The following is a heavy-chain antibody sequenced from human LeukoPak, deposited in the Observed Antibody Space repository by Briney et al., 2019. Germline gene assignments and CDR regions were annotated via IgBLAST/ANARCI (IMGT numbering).Heavy chain of an antibody. CDR3: ARDETGVGSGGIDF. CDR1: GFTFSDYS. D-gene: IGHD2-8*02. CDR2: ISSGGSTI. V-gene: IGHV3-48*02. J-gene: IGHJ4*02. Sequence: GGSLRLSCAVSGFTFSDYSINWVRQAPGKGLEWVAYISSGGSTIYYADSVRGRFTISRDSARNSLYLQMNSLRDEDTAVYYCARDETGVGSGGIDFWGQGTLVTVSS.